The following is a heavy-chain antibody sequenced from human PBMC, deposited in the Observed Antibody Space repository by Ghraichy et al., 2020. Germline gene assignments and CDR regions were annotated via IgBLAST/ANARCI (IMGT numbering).Heavy chain of an antibody. CDR1: GFTVSSYV. CDR2: ISGSSANI. Sequence: GGSLRLSCADTGFTVSSYVLTWVRQAPEKGLEWVSVISGSSANIYYADSVKGRFTISRDNSKNTVYLQMNSLRAEDTAVYYCAKYIGGSYPDYWGQGTLVTVSS. J-gene: IGHJ4*02. CDR3: AKYIGGSYPDY. V-gene: IGHV3-23*01. D-gene: IGHD2-15*01.